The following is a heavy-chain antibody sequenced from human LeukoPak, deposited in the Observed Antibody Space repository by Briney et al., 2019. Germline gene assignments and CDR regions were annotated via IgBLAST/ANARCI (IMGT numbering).Heavy chain of an antibody. CDR1: DYTLRISW. Sequence: GGSLRLSCAAFDYTLRISWMRWVRQAPGKGLEWVGRITTEDDGGKTDYAAPVKGRFTISRDNSKNVMYLQMNNLRTEDTAVYYCTAGHYGNLWGQGTLITVSS. V-gene: IGHV3-15*01. J-gene: IGHJ5*02. D-gene: IGHD3-10*01. CDR2: ITTEDDGGKT. CDR3: TAGHYGNL.